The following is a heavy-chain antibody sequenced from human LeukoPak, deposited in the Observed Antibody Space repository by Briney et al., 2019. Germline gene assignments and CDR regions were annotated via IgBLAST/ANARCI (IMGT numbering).Heavy chain of an antibody. CDR2: IYYSGST. CDR3: ARSISRMTVAERYYYMDV. J-gene: IGHJ6*03. CDR1: GGSISSSSYY. D-gene: IGHD3-3*02. V-gene: IGHV4-61*05. Sequence: PSETLSLTCTVSGGSISSSSYYWGWIRQPPGKGLEWIGYIYYSGSTNYNPSLKSRVTISVDTSKNQFSLKLSSVTAADTAVYYCARSISRMTVAERYYYMDVWGKGTTVTVSS.